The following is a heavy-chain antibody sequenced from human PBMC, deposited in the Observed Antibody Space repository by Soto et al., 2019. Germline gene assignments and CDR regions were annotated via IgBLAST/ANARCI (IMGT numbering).Heavy chain of an antibody. CDR2: ISYDGGDK. Sequence: GGSLRLSCAASGFTFSSYTMHWVRQTPGRGLEWVADISYDGGDKYYADSVKGRFTISRDNSRNTLYLQMNSLRAEDTSVYYCAATWDGYSYGDGVYYFDYWGQGTLVTVSS. CDR1: GFTFSSYT. CDR3: AATWDGYSYGDGVYYFDY. J-gene: IGHJ4*02. D-gene: IGHD5-18*01. V-gene: IGHV3-30-3*01.